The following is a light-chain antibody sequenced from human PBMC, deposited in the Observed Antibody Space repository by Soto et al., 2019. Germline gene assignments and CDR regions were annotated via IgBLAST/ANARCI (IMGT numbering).Light chain of an antibody. CDR1: QSVSSSY. CDR2: GAS. Sequence: EIVLTQSPGTLSLSPGERATLSCRASQSVSSSYLAWYQQKPGQAPRLLIYGASSRATGIPDRFSGSGSGTDFTLTISSLQAEDVAVYYCQQYYYGSRTFGQGTKVEI. V-gene: IGKV3-20*01. J-gene: IGKJ1*01. CDR3: QQYYYGSRT.